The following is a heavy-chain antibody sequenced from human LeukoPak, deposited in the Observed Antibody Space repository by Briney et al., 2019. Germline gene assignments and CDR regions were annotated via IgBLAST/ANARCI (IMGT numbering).Heavy chain of an antibody. CDR3: ARGGSGMVDL. Sequence: SETLSLTCTVSGGSISSSSYYWSWIRQPAGKGLEWIGRIYTSGSTNYNPSLKSRVTISVDTSKNQFSLKLSSVTAADTAVYYCARGGSGMVDLWGQGTLVSVSS. CDR2: IYTSGST. J-gene: IGHJ5*02. CDR1: GGSISSSSYY. V-gene: IGHV4-61*02. D-gene: IGHD3-10*01.